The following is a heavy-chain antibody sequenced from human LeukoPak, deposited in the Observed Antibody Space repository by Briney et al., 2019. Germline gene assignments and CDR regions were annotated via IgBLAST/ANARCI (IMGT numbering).Heavy chain of an antibody. Sequence: GGSLRLSCVASGFTFSSYGMHWVRQAPGKGLEWVAVIWYDGSNKYYADSVKGRFTISRDNSKNTLYLQMNSLRAEDTAVYYCAKDHGYSSSSPFDYWGQGTLVTVSS. CDR1: GFTFSSYG. V-gene: IGHV3-33*06. CDR2: IWYDGSNK. J-gene: IGHJ4*02. CDR3: AKDHGYSSSSPFDY. D-gene: IGHD6-6*01.